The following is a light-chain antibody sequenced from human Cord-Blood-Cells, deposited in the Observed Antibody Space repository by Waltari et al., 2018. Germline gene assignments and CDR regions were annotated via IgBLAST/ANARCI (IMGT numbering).Light chain of an antibody. V-gene: IGKV1-39*01. Sequence: DIQMTQSPSSLSASVGDRVTITCRASQSISSYLNWYQQKPGKAPKLLSYDASSLQSGVPSRFSGSGSGTDFTLAISSLQPEDFATYYCQQSYSTPVYTFGQGTKLEIK. J-gene: IGKJ2*01. CDR1: QSISSY. CDR2: DAS. CDR3: QQSYSTPVYT.